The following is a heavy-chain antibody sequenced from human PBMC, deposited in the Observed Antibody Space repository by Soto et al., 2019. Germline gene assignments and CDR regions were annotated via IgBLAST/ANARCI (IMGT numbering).Heavy chain of an antibody. CDR2: ISNSGST. D-gene: IGHD3-10*01. J-gene: IGHJ4*02. V-gene: IGHV4-30-4*01. Sequence: SETLSLTCTVSGGSVTSDEDYWTWIRQSPGKGLEWIGYISNSGSTGYNPSLKTRLSMSVDRSKNQFTLRLTSVTAADTAVDVCSTESGSAYGYFDHWGQGTQVTVSS. CDR3: STESGSAYGYFDH. CDR1: GGSVTSDEDY.